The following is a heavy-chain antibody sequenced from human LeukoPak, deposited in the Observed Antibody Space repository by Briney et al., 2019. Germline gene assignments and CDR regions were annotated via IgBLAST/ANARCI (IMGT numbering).Heavy chain of an antibody. Sequence: GGSLRLSCAASAFTFSNYWMSWVRQAPGKGLEWVANINQDGSEIYYVDSVKGRFTISRDNAKNSLYLQINSVRADDTAVYYCARDQGSMIVVRTTSWYFDLWGRGTLITVSS. V-gene: IGHV3-7*01. CDR1: AFTFSNYW. CDR3: ARDQGSMIVVRTTSWYFDL. D-gene: IGHD3-22*01. CDR2: INQDGSEI. J-gene: IGHJ2*01.